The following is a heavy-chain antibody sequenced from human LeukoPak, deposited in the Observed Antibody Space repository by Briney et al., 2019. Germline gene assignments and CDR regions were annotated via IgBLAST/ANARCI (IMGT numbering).Heavy chain of an antibody. CDR3: AREEYYDILTGYYGYFDY. Sequence: GGSLRLSCAASGFTFSSYWMHWVRQAPGKGLVWVSRINSDGSSTSYADSVKGRFTISRDNAKNTLYLQMNSLRAEDTAVYYCAREEYYDILTGYYGYFDYWGQGTLVTVSS. J-gene: IGHJ4*02. V-gene: IGHV3-74*01. CDR2: INSDGSST. CDR1: GFTFSSYW. D-gene: IGHD3-9*01.